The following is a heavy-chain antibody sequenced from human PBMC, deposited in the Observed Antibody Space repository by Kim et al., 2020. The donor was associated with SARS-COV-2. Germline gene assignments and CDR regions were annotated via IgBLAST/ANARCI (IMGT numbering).Heavy chain of an antibody. Sequence: GGSLRLSCAASGFTFVNYAMNWVRQAPGKGLEWVSFIKGGGGYAFYADSVKGRFTITRDNSKNMLYLQVNNLRAEDTAVYYCAKCASSYGNDAFDVWGQGTVVTGSS. V-gene: IGHV3-23*01. D-gene: IGHD5-18*01. J-gene: IGHJ3*01. CDR1: GFTFVNYA. CDR3: AKCASSYGNDAFDV. CDR2: IKGGGGYA.